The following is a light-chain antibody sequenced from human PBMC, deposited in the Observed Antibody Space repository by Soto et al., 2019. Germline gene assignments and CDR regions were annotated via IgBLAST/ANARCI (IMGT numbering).Light chain of an antibody. CDR3: QQYDNLPLT. CDR1: QDIANY. V-gene: IGKV1-33*01. J-gene: IGKJ4*01. CDR2: DAS. Sequence: DIQMTQSPSSLSASAGDRVTITCQASQDIANYLNWYQQKAGRAPKFLIYDASNLETGVPSRFSGSGSGTDFTLTISSLQPEDIATYYCQQYDNLPLTFGGGTKVDIK.